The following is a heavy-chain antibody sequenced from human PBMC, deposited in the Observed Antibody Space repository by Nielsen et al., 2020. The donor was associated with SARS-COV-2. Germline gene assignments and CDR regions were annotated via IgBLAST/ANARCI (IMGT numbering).Heavy chain of an antibody. CDR2: ISSSSSYI. CDR1: GFTFSSYS. CDR3: ARDLESAFDI. D-gene: IGHD3-3*01. Sequence: GGSRRLGCAASGFTFSSYSMNGVRQAPGKGLEWVSSISSSSSYIYYTDSVKGRFTISRDNSKNTLYLQMNSLRAEDTAMYYCARDLESAFDIWGQGTMVTVSS. J-gene: IGHJ3*02. V-gene: IGHV3-21*04.